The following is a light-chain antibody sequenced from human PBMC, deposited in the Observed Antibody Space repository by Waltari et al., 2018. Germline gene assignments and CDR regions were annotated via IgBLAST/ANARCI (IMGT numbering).Light chain of an antibody. Sequence: TCRTSQSISSDLKWYQQKPGQAPTLLIYGVSSMETGVPSRFSGSGSGTEFSLTITRLQPEDYAAYYCQQYYSVPLAFGGGTKVEI. V-gene: IGKV1-39*01. J-gene: IGKJ4*01. CDR2: GVS. CDR3: QQYYSVPLA. CDR1: QSISSD.